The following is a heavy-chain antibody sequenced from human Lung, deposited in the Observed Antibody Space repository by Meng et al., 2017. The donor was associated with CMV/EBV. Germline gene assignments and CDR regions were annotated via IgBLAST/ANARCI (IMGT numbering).Heavy chain of an antibody. J-gene: IGHJ6*02. V-gene: IGHV3-30*02. Sequence: SCAASGFTFSSYGMHWVRQAPGKGLEWVAFIRYDGSNKYYADSVKGRFTISRDNSKNTLYLQMNSLRAEDTAVYYCAKKYYDFWSGYYGDYYYYGMDVXGQGXTVTVSS. CDR2: IRYDGSNK. D-gene: IGHD3-3*01. CDR1: GFTFSSYG. CDR3: AKKYYDFWSGYYGDYYYYGMDV.